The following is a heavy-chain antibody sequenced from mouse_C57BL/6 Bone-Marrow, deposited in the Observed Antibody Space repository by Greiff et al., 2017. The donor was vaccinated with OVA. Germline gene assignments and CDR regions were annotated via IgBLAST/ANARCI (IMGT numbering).Heavy chain of an antibody. D-gene: IGHD2-3*01. CDR2: INPNYGTT. J-gene: IGHJ4*01. Sequence: EVKLVESGPELVKPGASVKISCKASGYSFTDYNMNWVKQSNGKSLEWIGVINPNYGTTSYNQKFKGKATLTVDQSSSTAYMQLNSLTSEDSAVYYGARWGWLPDYYAMDYWGQGTSVTVSS. CDR1: GYSFTDYN. CDR3: ARWGWLPDYYAMDY. V-gene: IGHV1-39*01.